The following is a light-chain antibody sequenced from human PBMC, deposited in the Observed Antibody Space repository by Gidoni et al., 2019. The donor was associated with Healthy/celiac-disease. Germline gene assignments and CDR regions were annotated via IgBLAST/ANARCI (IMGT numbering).Light chain of an antibody. Sequence: EIVLTQSPATLSLSPGERATLSCGASQSVSSSYLAWYQQKPGLAPRLLIYDASSRDTGIPDRFSGSGSGTDFTLTISRLEPEDFAVYYCKQYGSSPRTVGQGTKVEIK. CDR3: KQYGSSPRT. CDR2: DAS. J-gene: IGKJ1*01. V-gene: IGKV3D-20*01. CDR1: QSVSSSY.